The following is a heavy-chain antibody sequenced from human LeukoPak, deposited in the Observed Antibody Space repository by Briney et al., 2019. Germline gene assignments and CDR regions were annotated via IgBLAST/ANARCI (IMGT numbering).Heavy chain of an antibody. CDR1: GGSIGRYY. J-gene: IGHJ4*02. D-gene: IGHD6-13*01. V-gene: IGHV4-59*01. Sequence: SETLSLTCTVSGGSIGRYYWNWIRQPPGKGLEWIGYIYYSGTTNYNPSLKSRVTISIDTSKNQVSLKLSSVTAADTAVYYCARGYCSSWYSQGYFDYWGQGTLVPVSS. CDR3: ARGYCSSWYSQGYFDY. CDR2: IYYSGTT.